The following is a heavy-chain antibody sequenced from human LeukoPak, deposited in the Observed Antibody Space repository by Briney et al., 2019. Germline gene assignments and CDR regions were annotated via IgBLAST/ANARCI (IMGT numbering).Heavy chain of an antibody. J-gene: IGHJ5*02. Sequence: ASVKVSCKASGYTFTGYYMHWVRQAPGQGPEWMGWINPNNGGTRLAQKFQGRVTMTTDTSISTAYMELSNLTSDDTAMYYCARDQGNGYYINWFDPWGRGTLVTVSS. CDR2: INPNNGGT. CDR1: GYTFTGYY. CDR3: ARDQGNGYYINWFDP. V-gene: IGHV1-2*02. D-gene: IGHD3-22*01.